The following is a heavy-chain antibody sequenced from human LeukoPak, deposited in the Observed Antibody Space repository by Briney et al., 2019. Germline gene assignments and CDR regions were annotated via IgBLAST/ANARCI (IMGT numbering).Heavy chain of an antibody. CDR3: VRDVATTGWYTFDY. V-gene: IGHV6-1*01. D-gene: IGHD6-19*01. J-gene: IGHJ4*02. Sequence: SQTLSLTCAISGDSVSSINGAWNWVRQSPSRGLEWLGRTYYRSKWYSDYAVPIQGRISINPDTSKNQFTLHLFSVTPDDTAVYYCVRDVATTGWYTFDYWGQGTRVTVSS. CDR1: GDSVSSINGA. CDR2: TYYRSKWYS.